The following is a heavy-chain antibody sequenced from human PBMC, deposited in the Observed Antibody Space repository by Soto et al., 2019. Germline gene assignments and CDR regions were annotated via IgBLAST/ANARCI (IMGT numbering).Heavy chain of an antibody. CDR3: AKSLLFVDHGYMDV. Sequence: QVQLVKSGAELKKPGSSVKVSCEASGGSFTSYSFTWVRQAPGQGLEWMGRILPIQGKANYALKFQDRVTITADRSTRTVYMELTSLRPEDTAVYFCAKSLLFVDHGYMDVWGKGTTVTVSS. V-gene: IGHV1-69*02. J-gene: IGHJ6*03. D-gene: IGHD2-21*01. CDR2: ILPIQGKA. CDR1: GGSFTSYS.